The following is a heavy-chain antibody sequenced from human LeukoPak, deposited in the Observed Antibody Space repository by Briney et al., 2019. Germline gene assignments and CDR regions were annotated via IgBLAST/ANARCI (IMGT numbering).Heavy chain of an antibody. J-gene: IGHJ4*02. V-gene: IGHV3-33*01. CDR3: VMFFMGSTNWPDY. CDR2: IWYDGSNK. Sequence: GGSLRLPCAASGFTFSSYGMHWLRQAPGKGLEWVAVIWYDGSNKYYADSVKGRFTISRDNSKNTLYLQMNSLRGEDTAVYYCVMFFMGSTNWPDYWGQGALVTVSS. CDR1: GFTFSSYG. D-gene: IGHD2-2*01.